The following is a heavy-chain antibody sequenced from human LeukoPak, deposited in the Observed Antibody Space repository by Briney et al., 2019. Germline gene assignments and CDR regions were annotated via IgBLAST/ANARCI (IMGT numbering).Heavy chain of an antibody. CDR1: GGSINSSSYY. D-gene: IGHD6-19*01. CDR2: MYYRGST. Sequence: SETLSLTCTVSGGSINSSSYYWGWVRQPPGKGLEWIGSMYYRGSTNYNPSLKSRVTISVDTSKNQFSLKLSSVTAADTAVYYCARAPGIAVAGTRVYYYGMDVWGQGTTVTVSS. V-gene: IGHV4-39*07. J-gene: IGHJ6*02. CDR3: ARAPGIAVAGTRVYYYGMDV.